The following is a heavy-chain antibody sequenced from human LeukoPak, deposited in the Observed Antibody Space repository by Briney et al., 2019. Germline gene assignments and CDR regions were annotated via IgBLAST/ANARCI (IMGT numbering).Heavy chain of an antibody. Sequence: ASVKVSCKASGGTFSSYAISWVRQAPGQGLEWMGRIIPILGIANYAQKFQGRVTMTTDTSTSTAYMELRSLRSDDTAVYYCARDSPYYYGSGNFQHWGQGTLVTVSS. CDR1: GGTFSSYA. V-gene: IGHV1-69*04. D-gene: IGHD3-10*01. J-gene: IGHJ1*01. CDR2: IIPILGIA. CDR3: ARDSPYYYGSGNFQH.